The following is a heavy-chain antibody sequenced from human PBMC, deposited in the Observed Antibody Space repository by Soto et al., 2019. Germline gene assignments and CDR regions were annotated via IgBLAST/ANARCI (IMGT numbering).Heavy chain of an antibody. J-gene: IGHJ4*02. CDR1: VFTFTSYP. CDR2: IVVGSGNT. V-gene: IGHV1-58*02. CDR3: AALTYGDYDTY. D-gene: IGHD4-17*01. Sequence: PVKRYRKASVFTFTSYPMQRLRQARGQRLEWIGWIVVGSGNTNYAQKFQERVTITRDMSTSTAYMELSSLRSEDTAVYYCAALTYGDYDTYWGKGTLVTVSS.